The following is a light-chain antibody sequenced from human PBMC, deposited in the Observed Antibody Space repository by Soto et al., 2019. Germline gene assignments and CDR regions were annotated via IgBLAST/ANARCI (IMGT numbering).Light chain of an antibody. J-gene: IGLJ2*01. CDR3: QSYDSGLSAVV. Sequence: QAVVTQPPSVSGAPGQRVTISCTGSSSNIGAGYDVHWYQQLPGTAPKFLIYANSNRPSGVPDRFSGSKSGTSASLAITGLQAEDEADYYCQSYDSGLSAVVFGGGTKLTVL. CDR2: ANS. CDR1: SSNIGAGYD. V-gene: IGLV1-40*01.